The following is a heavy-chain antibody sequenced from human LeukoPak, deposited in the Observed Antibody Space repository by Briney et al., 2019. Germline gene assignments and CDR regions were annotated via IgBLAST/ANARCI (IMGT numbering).Heavy chain of an antibody. J-gene: IGHJ2*01. V-gene: IGHV3-53*01. D-gene: IGHD3-10*01. CDR3: ARVGDHFHWYLDL. CDR2: LYNSSDK. CDR1: GFSVRTNY. Sequence: PGGSLRLSCAASGFSVRTNYMSWVRQAPGKGLEWVSILYNSSDKYYADSVKGRFTISRDSSKNILSLQMNNLRAEDTAVYYCARVGDHFHWYLDLWGRGTLVSVSS.